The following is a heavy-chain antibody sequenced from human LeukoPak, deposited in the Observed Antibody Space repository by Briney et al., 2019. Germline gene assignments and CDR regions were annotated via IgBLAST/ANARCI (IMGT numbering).Heavy chain of an antibody. J-gene: IGHJ4*02. CDR1: GFTFSSYW. D-gene: IGHD3-22*01. Sequence: GGSLRLSCAASGFTFSSYWMHWVCQAPGKGLVWVSRINSDGSSTSYADSVKGRFTISRDNAKNTLYLQMNSLRAEDTAVYYCARGDSSGYYGYWGQGTLVTVSS. V-gene: IGHV3-74*01. CDR2: INSDGSST. CDR3: ARGDSSGYYGY.